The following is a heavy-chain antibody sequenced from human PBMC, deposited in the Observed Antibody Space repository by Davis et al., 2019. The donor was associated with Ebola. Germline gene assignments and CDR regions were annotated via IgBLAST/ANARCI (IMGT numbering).Heavy chain of an antibody. D-gene: IGHD3-16*02. Sequence: SETLSLTCAISGDSVSSNSAAWNWIRQPPSRGLEWLGRTYYRSKWYNDYAVSVKSRITINPDTSKNQFSLQLNSVTPEDTAVYYCARVELGLSSRMDVWGQGTTVTVSS. CDR3: ARVELGLSSRMDV. CDR1: GDSVSSNSAA. J-gene: IGHJ6*02. CDR2: TYYRSKWYN. V-gene: IGHV6-1*01.